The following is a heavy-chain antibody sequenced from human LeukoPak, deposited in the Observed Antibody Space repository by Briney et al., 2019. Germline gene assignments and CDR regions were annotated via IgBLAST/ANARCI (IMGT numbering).Heavy chain of an antibody. D-gene: IGHD2-8*01. CDR3: ARDRDDSTNYTPYYFDY. J-gene: IGHJ4*02. V-gene: IGHV4-38-2*02. Sequence: SETLSPICAVSGYSITSNYYWGWIRQPPGRGLEWIGSIHHGVSTFYNPSLKSRVSMSVDTSNNHFSLRLTSVTAADTAVYYCARDRDDSTNYTPYYFDYWGQGALVAVSS. CDR2: IHHGVST. CDR1: GYSITSNYY.